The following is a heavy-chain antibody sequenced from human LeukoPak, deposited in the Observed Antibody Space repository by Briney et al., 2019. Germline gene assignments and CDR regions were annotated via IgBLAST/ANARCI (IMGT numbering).Heavy chain of an antibody. Sequence: AASXFTVSXNYMSXVRXTPGXXXXXVSVIYSGGSTYYADSVKGRFTISRDNSKNTLYLQMNSLRAEDTAVYYCAKDQSSYSSSCQEYWGQGTLVTVSS. V-gene: IGHV3-53*01. D-gene: IGHD6-13*01. CDR3: AKDQSSYSSSCQEY. J-gene: IGHJ4*02. CDR1: XFTVSXNY. CDR2: IYSGGST.